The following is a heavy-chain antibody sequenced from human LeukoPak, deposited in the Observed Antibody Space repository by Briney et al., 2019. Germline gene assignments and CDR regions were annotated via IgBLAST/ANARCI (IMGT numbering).Heavy chain of an antibody. CDR3: ASRYYGSGYLYYYYYMDV. D-gene: IGHD3-10*01. J-gene: IGHJ6*03. CDR2: IIPIFGTA. Sequence: SVKVSCKASGGTFSSYAISWVRQAPGQGLEWMGGIIPIFGTANYTQKFQGSVTITADESTSTAYMELSSLRSEDTAVYYCASRYYGSGYLYYYYYMDVWGKGTTVTVSS. CDR1: GGTFSSYA. V-gene: IGHV1-69*13.